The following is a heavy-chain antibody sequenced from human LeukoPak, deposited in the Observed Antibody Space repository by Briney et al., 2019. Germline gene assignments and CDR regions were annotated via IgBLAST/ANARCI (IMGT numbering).Heavy chain of an antibody. CDR1: GYTFINYD. CDR2: MNPNSGNT. Sequence: ASVKVSCKASGYTFINYDFSWVRQATGQGLEWMGWMNPNSGNTGYAQKFQGRVTMTRDMSTSTVYMELSSLRSEDTAVYYCARALPHRRLMDTTMEQHWFDPWGQGTLVTVSS. V-gene: IGHV1-8*02. J-gene: IGHJ5*02. CDR3: ARALPHRRLMDTTMEQHWFDP. D-gene: IGHD5-18*01.